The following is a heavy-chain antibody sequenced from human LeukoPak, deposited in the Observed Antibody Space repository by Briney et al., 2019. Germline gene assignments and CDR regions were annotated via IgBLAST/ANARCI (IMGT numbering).Heavy chain of an antibody. Sequence: SETLSLTCTVPGGSITASYWTWVRQPPGKGLEYIGYISNSGSTNYNPSLKSRVTISVDTAKNHLSVNLTSVTDADTAVYYCARDKGAAPTERFDVWGHGTTVTVSS. D-gene: IGHD6-6*01. CDR1: GGSITASY. CDR2: ISNSGST. J-gene: IGHJ6*02. CDR3: ARDKGAAPTERFDV. V-gene: IGHV4-59*01.